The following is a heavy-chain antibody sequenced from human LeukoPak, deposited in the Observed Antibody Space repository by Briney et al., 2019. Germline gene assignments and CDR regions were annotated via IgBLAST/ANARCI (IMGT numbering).Heavy chain of an antibody. D-gene: IGHD3-3*01. CDR1: GFSVSSTY. CDR3: ARVATI. V-gene: IGHV3-66*01. CDR2: MYSGGSK. J-gene: IGHJ4*02. Sequence: GGSLRLSCAASGFSVSSTYMSWFRQAPGKGLEWVSIMYSGGSKYYGNSVNGRFTISRDDSKNTVFLRLVSLRAEDTAVYYCARVATIRGQGTLVTVSS.